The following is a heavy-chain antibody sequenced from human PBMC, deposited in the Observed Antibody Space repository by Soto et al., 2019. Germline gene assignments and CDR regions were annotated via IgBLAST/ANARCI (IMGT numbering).Heavy chain of an antibody. V-gene: IGHV4-30-2*01. CDR2: IYHSGST. J-gene: IGHJ6*02. D-gene: IGHD2-2*01. Sequence: PSETLSLTCTVSGGSISSGGYYWSWIRQHPGKGLEWIGYIYHSGSTYYNPSLKSRVTISVDRSKNQFSLKLSSVTAADTAVYYCAIDRVVVPAASYGMDVWGQGTTVTVSS. CDR1: GGSISSGGYY. CDR3: AIDRVVVPAASYGMDV.